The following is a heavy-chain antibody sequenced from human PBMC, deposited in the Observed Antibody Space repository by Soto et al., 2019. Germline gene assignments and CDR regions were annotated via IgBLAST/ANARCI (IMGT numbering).Heavy chain of an antibody. J-gene: IGHJ5*02. D-gene: IGHD6-13*01. V-gene: IGHV1-69*01. CDR1: GGTFSSYA. CDR2: IIPIFGTA. CDR3: ARDPPKYSSSWNNWFDP. Sequence: QVQLVQSGAEVKKPGSSVKVSCKASGGTFSSYAISWVRQAPGQGLEWMGGIIPIFGTANYAQKFQGRVTITADEPTSTAYMELSSLRSEDTAVYYCARDPPKYSSSWNNWFDPWGQGTLVTVSS.